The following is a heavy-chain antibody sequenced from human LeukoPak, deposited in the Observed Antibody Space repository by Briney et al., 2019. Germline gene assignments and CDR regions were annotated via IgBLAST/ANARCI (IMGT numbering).Heavy chain of an antibody. Sequence: SVKISCKASGGTFSSYAISWVRQAPGQGLEWMGGIIPIFGTANYAQKFQGRVTITADESTSTAYTELSSLRSEDTAVYYCAIRRHTKYSSSSFDYWGQGTLVTVSS. V-gene: IGHV1-69*01. D-gene: IGHD6-6*01. J-gene: IGHJ4*02. CDR2: IIPIFGTA. CDR1: GGTFSSYA. CDR3: AIRRHTKYSSSSFDY.